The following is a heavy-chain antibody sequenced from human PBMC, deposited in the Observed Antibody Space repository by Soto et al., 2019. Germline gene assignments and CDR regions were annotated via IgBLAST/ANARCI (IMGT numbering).Heavy chain of an antibody. V-gene: IGHV4-31*03. J-gene: IGHJ6*02. CDR2: IYYSGST. CDR1: GGSISSGGYY. CDR3: AREGYYDTSGYPRYHYYGMDV. D-gene: IGHD3-22*01. Sequence: SETLSLTCTVSGGSISSGGYYWSWIRQHPGKGLEWIGYIYYSGSTYYNPSLKSRVTISVDTSKNQFSLKLSSVTAADTAVYYCAREGYYDTSGYPRYHYYGMDVWGQGTTVTVSS.